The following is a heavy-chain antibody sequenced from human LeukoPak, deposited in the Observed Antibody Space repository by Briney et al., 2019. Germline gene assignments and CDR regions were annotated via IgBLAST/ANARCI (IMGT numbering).Heavy chain of an antibody. Sequence: PSETLSLTCTVSGDSISSYYWSWIRQPPGKGLEWIWYIYYSGSTNYNPSLKGRVTISVDTSKNQFSLKLSSVTAADTAVYYCARAYCGGDCSFDYWGQGTLVTVSS. CDR3: ARAYCGGDCSFDY. CDR2: IYYSGST. CDR1: GDSISSYY. J-gene: IGHJ4*02. D-gene: IGHD2-21*02. V-gene: IGHV4-59*08.